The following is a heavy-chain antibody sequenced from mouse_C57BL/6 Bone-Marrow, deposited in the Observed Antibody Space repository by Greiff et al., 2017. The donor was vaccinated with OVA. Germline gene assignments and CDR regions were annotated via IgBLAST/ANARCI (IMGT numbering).Heavy chain of an antibody. D-gene: IGHD4-1*01. J-gene: IGHJ2*01. Sequence: QVQLKESGAELVRPGASVKLSCKASGYTFTDYYINWVKQRPGQGLEWIARIYPGSDNTYYNEKFKGKATLTAEKSSSTAYMQLSSLTSEDSAVYFCAREGNSRTGPFDYWGQGTTLTVSS. CDR2: IYPGSDNT. V-gene: IGHV1-76*01. CDR1: GYTFTDYY. CDR3: AREGNSRTGPFDY.